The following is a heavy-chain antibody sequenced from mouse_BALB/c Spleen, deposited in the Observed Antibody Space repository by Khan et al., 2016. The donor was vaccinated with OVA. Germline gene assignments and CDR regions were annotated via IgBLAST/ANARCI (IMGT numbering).Heavy chain of an antibody. D-gene: IGHD1-1*01. J-gene: IGHJ3*01. CDR2: IDPSDIYT. CDR3: VRSFHCGGRGGFAY. V-gene: IGHV1-69*02. Sequence: QVQLQQPGAELVKPGASVKLSCKASGYPLTSYWLHWVKQRPGQGLEWIGEIDPSDIYTNYNQKFKGKATVTVDKSSSTTYMQLRSLASEDSAVDYCVRSFHCGGRGGFAYWGQGTLVTVSA. CDR1: GYPLTSYW.